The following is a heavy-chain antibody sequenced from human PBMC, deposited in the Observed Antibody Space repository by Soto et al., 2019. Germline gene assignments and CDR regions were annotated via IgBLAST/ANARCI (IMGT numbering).Heavy chain of an antibody. V-gene: IGHV4-39*01. Sequence: SETLSLTCTVSGGSISSSSYYWGWIRQPPGKGLEWIGSIYYSGSTYYNPSLKSRVTISVDTSKNQFSLKLSSVTAADTAVYYCARLRGYCSGGSCYSALYWFDPWCQGTLVTAS. CDR3: ARLRGYCSGGSCYSALYWFDP. CDR2: IYYSGST. D-gene: IGHD2-15*01. CDR1: GGSISSSSYY. J-gene: IGHJ5*02.